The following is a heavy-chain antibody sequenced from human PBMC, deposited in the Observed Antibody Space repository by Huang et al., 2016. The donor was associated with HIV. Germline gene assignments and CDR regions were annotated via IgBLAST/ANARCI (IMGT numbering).Heavy chain of an antibody. D-gene: IGHD3-10*01. Sequence: QVHLQQWGAGLLKSAETLSLTCAVYGGSLSGYYWSWLRQTPGKGREWIGEINHRGSPNYNPSLNSRVSISMDWSKKQFSLKLRSISDADTAVYFCARDATKNPRGWFDPWGQGTLVTVSS. J-gene: IGHJ5*02. CDR2: INHRGSP. V-gene: IGHV4-34*02. CDR3: ARDATKNPRGWFDP. CDR1: GGSLSGYY.